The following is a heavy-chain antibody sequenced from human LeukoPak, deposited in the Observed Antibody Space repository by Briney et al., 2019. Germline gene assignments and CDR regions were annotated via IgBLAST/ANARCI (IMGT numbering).Heavy chain of an antibody. CDR2: ISAYNGNT. D-gene: IGHD6-19*01. V-gene: IGHV1-18*01. Sequence: GASVKVSCKASGYTFTSYGISWVRQAPGQGLEWMGWISAYNGNTNYAQKLQGRVTMTTDTSTSTAYMELRSLRSDDTAVYYCARDRMIGQWLTDYYYYGMDVWGQGTTVTVSS. CDR3: ARDRMIGQWLTDYYYYGMDV. CDR1: GYTFTSYG. J-gene: IGHJ6*02.